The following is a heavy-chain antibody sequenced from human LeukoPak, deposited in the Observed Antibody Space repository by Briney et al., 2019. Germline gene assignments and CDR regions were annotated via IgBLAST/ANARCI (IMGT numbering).Heavy chain of an antibody. CDR1: GYTFTGYY. D-gene: IGHD3-10*01. J-gene: IGHJ4*02. Sequence: ASVKVSCKASGYTFTGYYMHWVRQAPGQGLEWMGIINPSGGSTSYAQKFQGRVTMTRDTSTSTVYMELSSLRSEDTAVYYCAREEAGIGYYGSGNFDYWGQGTLVTVSS. CDR3: AREEAGIGYYGSGNFDY. CDR2: INPSGGST. V-gene: IGHV1-46*01.